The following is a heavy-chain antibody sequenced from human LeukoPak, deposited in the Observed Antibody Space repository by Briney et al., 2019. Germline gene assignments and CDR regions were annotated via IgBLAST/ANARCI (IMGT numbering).Heavy chain of an antibody. D-gene: IGHD3-10*01. V-gene: IGHV4-34*01. CDR2: IHHSGST. CDR1: GESFSGNY. J-gene: IGHJ4*02. CDR3: ARRIRGVTVDY. Sequence: SETLSLTCAVYGESFSGNYWSWIRQPPGKGLEWIGEIHHSGSTNYNPSLKSRATISVDTSKKQFSLKLSSVTTADTAVYYCARRIRGVTVDYWGQGTLVTVSS.